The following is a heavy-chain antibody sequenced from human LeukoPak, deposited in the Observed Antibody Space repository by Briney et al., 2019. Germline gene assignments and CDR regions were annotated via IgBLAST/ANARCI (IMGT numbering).Heavy chain of an antibody. V-gene: IGHV5-10-1*01. J-gene: IGHJ4*02. D-gene: IGHD2-2*01. Sequence: GESLKISCQGSGYSFTSYWISWVRQMPGKGLEWMGRIDPRDSSPNYSPSFQGHVTISADKSISTAYLQWSSLKASDTAMYYCARSVVPAADDYWGQGTLVTVSS. CDR3: ARSVVPAADDY. CDR2: IDPRDSSP. CDR1: GYSFTSYW.